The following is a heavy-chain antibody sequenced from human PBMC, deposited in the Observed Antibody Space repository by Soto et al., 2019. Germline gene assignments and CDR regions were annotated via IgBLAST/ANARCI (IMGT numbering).Heavy chain of an antibody. J-gene: IGHJ4*02. CDR3: AREEYYYGSGAFFDC. Sequence: QVQLVQSGAEVKKPGSSVKVSCKASGGTFSSYTISWVRQAPGQGLEWMGRIIPILGIANYAQKFQGRVTISADISTSTAYMELSSLGSEDLAVYCCAREEYYYGSGAFFDCWGQGTLVTVSS. D-gene: IGHD3-10*01. CDR1: GGTFSSYT. V-gene: IGHV1-69*08. CDR2: IIPILGIA.